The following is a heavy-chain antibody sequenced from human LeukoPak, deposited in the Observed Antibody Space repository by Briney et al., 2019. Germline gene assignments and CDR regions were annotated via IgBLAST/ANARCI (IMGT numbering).Heavy chain of an antibody. V-gene: IGHV3-66*01. CDR1: GFTVSSNY. D-gene: IGHD2-2*02. J-gene: IGHJ3*02. CDR3: AREGCSSTSCYTAFDI. Sequence: GGSLRLSCAASGFTVSSNYMSWVHQPPGKGLEWVSLIYSGGSTYYAESVKGRFTISRDNSKNTLYLQMNSLRAEDTAVYYCAREGCSSTSCYTAFDIWGQGTMVTVSS. CDR2: IYSGGST.